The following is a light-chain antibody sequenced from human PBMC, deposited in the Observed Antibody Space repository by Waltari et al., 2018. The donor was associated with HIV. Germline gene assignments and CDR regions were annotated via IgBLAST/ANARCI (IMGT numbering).Light chain of an antibody. V-gene: IGLV1-44*01. CDR1: SCHSGRST. CDR2: SNN. Sequence: QSVLSHTPPSSGIPGPRVTINCSGWSCHSGRSTVHCHQQLPGTAPKLLIYSNNQRPSGVPDRFSGSKSGTSASLAISGLQSEDEADYYCAAWHDSLNGSWVFGGGTKLTVL. CDR3: AAWHDSLNGSWV. J-gene: IGLJ3*02.